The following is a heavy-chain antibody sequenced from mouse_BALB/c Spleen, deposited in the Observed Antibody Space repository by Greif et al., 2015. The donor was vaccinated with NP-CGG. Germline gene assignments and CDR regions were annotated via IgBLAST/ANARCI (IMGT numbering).Heavy chain of an antibody. CDR3: ASYYGNYYAMDY. CDR2: ISYGGST. Sequence: EVQLQQSGPGLVKPSQSLSLTCTVTGYSITSDYAWNWIRQFPGNKLEWMGYISYGGSTSYNPSLKSRISITRDTSKNQFFLQLNSVTTEDTATYYCASYYGNYYAMDYWGQGTSVTVSS. J-gene: IGHJ4*01. CDR1: GYSITSDYA. D-gene: IGHD2-1*01. V-gene: IGHV3-2*02.